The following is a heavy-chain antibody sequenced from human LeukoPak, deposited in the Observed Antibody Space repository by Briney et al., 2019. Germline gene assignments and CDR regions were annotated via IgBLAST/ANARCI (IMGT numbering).Heavy chain of an antibody. V-gene: IGHV3-21*01. D-gene: IGHD3-10*01. CDR1: GFTFSSYG. Sequence: GGSLRLSCAASGFTFSSYGMHWVRQAPGKGLEWVSSISSSSSYIYYADSVKGRFTISRDNAKNSLYLQMNSLRAEDTAVYYCATYGSGSRRGVDYWGQGTLVTVSS. CDR2: ISSSSSYI. CDR3: ATYGSGSRRGVDY. J-gene: IGHJ4*02.